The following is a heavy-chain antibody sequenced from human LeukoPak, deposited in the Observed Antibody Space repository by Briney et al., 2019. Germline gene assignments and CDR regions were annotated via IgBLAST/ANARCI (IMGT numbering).Heavy chain of an antibody. V-gene: IGHV1-18*01. D-gene: IGHD6-13*01. CDR2: ISGYNGKT. Sequence: ASVKVSCKASGYTFNTYGITWVRQAPGQGLEWMGWISGYNGKTKYAQKLQDRVTMTTDTSTTTAYMELSSLRSEDTAVYYCARPTPGIAAAGLDYWGQGTLVTVSS. CDR3: ARPTPGIAAAGLDY. CDR1: GYTFNTYG. J-gene: IGHJ4*02.